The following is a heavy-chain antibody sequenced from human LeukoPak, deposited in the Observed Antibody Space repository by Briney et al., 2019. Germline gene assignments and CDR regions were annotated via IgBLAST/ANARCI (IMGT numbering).Heavy chain of an antibody. J-gene: IGHJ6*03. CDR1: GFTFGTYW. V-gene: IGHV3-74*01. Sequence: PGGSLRLSCGASGFTFGTYWMHWVRQAPGKGLVWVSGINSDGGTTTYADSVKGRFTISRDNAKNTLYLQMNNLRAEDTAIYYCARDPYSGRYGDYYYYYMDVWGKGTTVTISS. D-gene: IGHD1-26*01. CDR3: ARDPYSGRYGDYYYYYMDV. CDR2: INSDGGTT.